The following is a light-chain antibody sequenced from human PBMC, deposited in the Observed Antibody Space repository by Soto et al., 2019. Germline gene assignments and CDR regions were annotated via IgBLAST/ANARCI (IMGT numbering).Light chain of an antibody. CDR2: DAS. Sequence: EVLMTQSPATLSVSPGERATLSCRASQSARSSLGWYQQKPGQAPRLLIYDASNRATGIPARFSGSGSGTDFTLTISSLEPEDFAVYYCQQRSNWPPEITFGQGTKVDIK. CDR3: QQRSNWPPEIT. CDR1: QSARSS. V-gene: IGKV3-11*01. J-gene: IGKJ1*01.